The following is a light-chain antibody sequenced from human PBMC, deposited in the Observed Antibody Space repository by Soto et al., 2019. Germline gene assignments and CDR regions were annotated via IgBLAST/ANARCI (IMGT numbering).Light chain of an antibody. Sequence: IQMTLSPSTLSASVADRVRITCRASQSISSWVAWYQQKPGKAPKLLIYDASSLKSGVPFRFSGSGSGTEFTLTISSLQPEDFATYYCQQYSSYRFTFGEGTKVDIK. CDR1: QSISSW. J-gene: IGKJ4*01. CDR3: QQYSSYRFT. CDR2: DAS. V-gene: IGKV1-5*01.